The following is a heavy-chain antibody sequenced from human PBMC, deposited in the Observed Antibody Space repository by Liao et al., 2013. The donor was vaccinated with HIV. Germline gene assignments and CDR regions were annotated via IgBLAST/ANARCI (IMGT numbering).Heavy chain of an antibody. CDR2: INHSGST. V-gene: IGHV4-34*01. CDR1: GGSFSGYY. CDR3: ARARWGYDTSGLRLYYHYMDV. J-gene: IGHJ6*03. D-gene: IGHD3-22*01. Sequence: QVQLQQWGAGLLKPSETLSLTCAVYGGSFSGYYWSWIRQPPGKGLEWIGEINHSGSTSYNPSLKSRVTMSVDTSKNQFSLKLTSVTAADTAVYYCARARWGYDTSGLRLYYHYMDVWGTGTTVTVSS.